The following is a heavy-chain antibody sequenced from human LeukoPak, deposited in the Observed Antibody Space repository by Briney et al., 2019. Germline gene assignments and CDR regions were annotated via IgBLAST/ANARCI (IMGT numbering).Heavy chain of an antibody. Sequence: SETLSLTCTVSGGSISSYYWSWIRQPPGKGLEWIANIHYSGSTNYNPSLKSRVTISVDTSKKYFSLKLSSLTAADTAVYYCARDLMGIAYRGAFYYWGQGTLVTVSS. CDR3: ARDLMGIAYRGAFYY. V-gene: IGHV4-59*13. CDR2: IHYSGST. D-gene: IGHD6-13*01. J-gene: IGHJ4*02. CDR1: GGSISSYY.